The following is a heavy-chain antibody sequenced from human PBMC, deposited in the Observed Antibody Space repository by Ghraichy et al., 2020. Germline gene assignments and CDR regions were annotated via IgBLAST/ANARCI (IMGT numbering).Heavy chain of an antibody. CDR3: ARGDDFCSGYQL. D-gene: IGHD3-3*01. CDR2: IYHSGST. CDR1: GGSMINYY. V-gene: IGHV4-59*01. Sequence: TLSLTCTVSGGSMINYYWNWIRQPPGKGLEWIGYIYHSGSTNYNPSLKTPVTISLDRSKNQFSLKVTSVTAADTAVYYCARGDDFCSGYQLWGQGILVTVS. J-gene: IGHJ4*02.